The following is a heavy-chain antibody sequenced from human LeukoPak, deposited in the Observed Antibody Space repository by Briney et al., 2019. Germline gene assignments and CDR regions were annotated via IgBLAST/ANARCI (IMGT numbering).Heavy chain of an antibody. CDR3: ARAWVPYYYDSSGYYHYWYFDL. CDR1: GFTFSSYS. V-gene: IGHV3-21*01. J-gene: IGHJ2*01. CDR2: ISSSSYI. D-gene: IGHD3-22*01. Sequence: GGSLRLSCAASGFTFSSYSMNWVRQAPGKGLEWVSSISSSSYIYYADSVKGRFTISRDNAKNSLYLQMNSLRAEDTAVYYCARAWVPYYYDSSGYYHYWYFDLWGRGTLVTVSS.